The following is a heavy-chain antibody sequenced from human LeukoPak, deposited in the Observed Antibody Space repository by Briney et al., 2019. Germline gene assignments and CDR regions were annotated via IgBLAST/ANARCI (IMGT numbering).Heavy chain of an antibody. Sequence: GGSLRLSCAASGFTFSSYNMNWVRQAPGNGPEWVSYISSSSSTIYYADSVKGRFTISRDNAKNSLYLQMNSLRAEDTAVYYCASQRRDGDRWVDYWGQGTLVTVSS. CDR3: ASQRRDGDRWVDY. J-gene: IGHJ4*02. CDR2: ISSSSSTI. D-gene: IGHD5-24*01. V-gene: IGHV3-48*04. CDR1: GFTFSSYN.